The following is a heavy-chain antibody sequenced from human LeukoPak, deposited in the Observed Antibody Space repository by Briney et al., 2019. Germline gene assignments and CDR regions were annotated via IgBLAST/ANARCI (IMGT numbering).Heavy chain of an antibody. D-gene: IGHD3-22*01. CDR1: GYTFTSYY. V-gene: IGHV1-46*01. J-gene: IGHJ4*02. Sequence: ASVKVSCKASGYTFTSYYMHWVRQAPGQGLEWMGIINPSGGSTSYAQKFQGRVTMTRDTSTSTVYMELSRLRSDDTAVYYCARDDYYDSSGYSPDHWGQGTLVTVSS. CDR3: ARDDYYDSSGYSPDH. CDR2: INPSGGST.